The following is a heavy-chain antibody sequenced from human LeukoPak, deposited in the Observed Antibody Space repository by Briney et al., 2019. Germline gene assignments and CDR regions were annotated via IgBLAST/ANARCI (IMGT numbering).Heavy chain of an antibody. CDR2: INHSGST. CDR1: GESFSGYY. V-gene: IGHV4-34*01. Sequence: SETLSLTCAVYGESFSGYYWSWIRQPPGKGLEWIGEINHSGSTNYNPSLKSRVTISVDTSKNQFSLKLSSVTAADTAVYYCARPGYCSSTSCSDGMDVWGKGTTVTVSS. J-gene: IGHJ6*04. CDR3: ARPGYCSSTSCSDGMDV. D-gene: IGHD2-2*01.